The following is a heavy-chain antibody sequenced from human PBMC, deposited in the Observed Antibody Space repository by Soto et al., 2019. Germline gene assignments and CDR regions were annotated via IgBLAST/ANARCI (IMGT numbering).Heavy chain of an antibody. CDR2: IYYSGST. V-gene: IGHV4-31*03. J-gene: IGHJ4*02. D-gene: IGHD3-9*01. CDR3: ARGLMTGNQYYFDY. Sequence: QVQLQESGPGLVKPSQTLSLTCTVSGGSISSGGYYWSWIRQHPGKGLEWIGYIYYSGSTYYNPSLKSRVTISVDTSKNQFSLKLSSVTAADTAVYYCARGLMTGNQYYFDYWGQGTLVTVSS. CDR1: GGSISSGGYY.